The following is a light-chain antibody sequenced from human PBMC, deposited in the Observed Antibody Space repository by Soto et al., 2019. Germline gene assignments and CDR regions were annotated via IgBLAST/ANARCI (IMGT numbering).Light chain of an antibody. CDR1: SSDIGESNY. CDR2: DVT. J-gene: IGLJ1*01. V-gene: IGLV2-14*03. Sequence: QSALTQPASVSGSPGQSITISCTGTSSDIGESNYVSWYQQHPGRAPRLLIYDVTNRPSGVSNRFSGSKSGNTASLTISGLQAEDEADYYCSSFTSSITYVFGTGTKVTVL. CDR3: SSFTSSITYV.